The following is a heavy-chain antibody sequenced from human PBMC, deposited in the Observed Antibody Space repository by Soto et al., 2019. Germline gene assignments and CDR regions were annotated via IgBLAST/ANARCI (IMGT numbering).Heavy chain of an antibody. CDR1: GFTFSSYA. CDR3: ANDQPAMADGDFDY. V-gene: IGHV3-23*01. CDR2: ISGSGGST. Sequence: EVQLLESGGGLVQPGGSLRLSCAASGFTFSSYAMSWVRQAPGKGLEWVSAISGSGGSTYYADSVKGRFTIARNNSKSALNLQTNSLSAKATAVYYCANDQPAMADGDFDYWGQGTLVTVSS. D-gene: IGHD7-27*01. J-gene: IGHJ4*02.